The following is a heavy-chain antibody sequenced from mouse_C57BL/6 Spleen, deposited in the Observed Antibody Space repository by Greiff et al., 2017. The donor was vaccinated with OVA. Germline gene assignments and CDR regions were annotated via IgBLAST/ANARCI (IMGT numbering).Heavy chain of an antibody. CDR3: ARAYYYGSSDY. CDR2: ISYDGSN. D-gene: IGHD1-1*01. V-gene: IGHV3-6*01. CDR1: GYSITSGYY. J-gene: IGHJ2*01. Sequence: VQLKESGPGLVKPSQSLSLTCSVTGYSITSGYYWNWIRQFPGNKLEWMGYISYDGSNNYNPSLKNRISITRDTSKNQFFLKLNSVTTEDTATYYCARAYYYGSSDYWGQGTTLTVSS.